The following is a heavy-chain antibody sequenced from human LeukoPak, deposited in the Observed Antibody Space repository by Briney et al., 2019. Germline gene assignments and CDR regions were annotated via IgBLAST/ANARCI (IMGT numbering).Heavy chain of an antibody. CDR2: INWNSGSL. CDR3: AKGSGAGAGTGSWFDS. D-gene: IGHD6-19*01. CDR1: GFTFDGYA. Sequence: PGGSLRLSCAASGFTFDGYAMHWVRQAPGKGLEWVSGINWNSGSLVYADSVKGRFTISRDNAKNSLYLQMNSLRAEDTALYYCAKGSGAGAGTGSWFDSWGQGTLVTVSS. J-gene: IGHJ5*01. V-gene: IGHV3-9*01.